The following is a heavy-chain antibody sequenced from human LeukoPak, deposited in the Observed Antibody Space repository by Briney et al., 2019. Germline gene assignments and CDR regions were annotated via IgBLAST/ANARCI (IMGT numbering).Heavy chain of an antibody. Sequence: PSETLSLTCAVSGGSISSSNWWSWLRQPPGKGLKWIGEIYHSGSTNYNPSLKSRVTISVDKSKNQFSLKLSSVTAADTAVYYCARVDFGEYDYYYGMDVWGQGTTVTVSS. D-gene: IGHD3-10*01. J-gene: IGHJ6*02. V-gene: IGHV4-4*02. CDR2: IYHSGST. CDR3: ARVDFGEYDYYYGMDV. CDR1: GGSISSSNW.